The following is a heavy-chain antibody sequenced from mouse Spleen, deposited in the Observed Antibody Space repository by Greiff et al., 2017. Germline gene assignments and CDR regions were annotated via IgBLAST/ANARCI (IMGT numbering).Heavy chain of an antibody. CDR1: GFTFSDYG. J-gene: IGHJ3*01. Sequence: EVHLVESGGGLVKPGGSLKLSCAASGFTFSDYGMHWVRQAPEKGLEWVAYISSGSSTIYYADTVKGRFTISRDNAKNTLFLQMTSLRSEDTAMYYCARMGSSPYWGQGTLVTVSA. D-gene: IGHD1-1*01. CDR2: ISSGSSTI. V-gene: IGHV5-17*01. CDR3: ARMGSSPY.